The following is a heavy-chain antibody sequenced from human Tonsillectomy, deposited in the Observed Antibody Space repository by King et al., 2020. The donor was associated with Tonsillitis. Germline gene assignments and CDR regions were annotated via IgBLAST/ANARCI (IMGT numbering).Heavy chain of an antibody. J-gene: IGHJ6*02. D-gene: IGHD3-3*01. CDR1: GGSFSGYC. CDR2: INHSGST. CDR3: ARSSRVAYTNYYYYYGLDV. Sequence: VQLQQWGAGLLKPSETLSLPCAVYGGSFSGYCWSWIRQPPGKGLEWIGEINHSGSTNYNPSLKSRVTISVDTSKNHFSLKLSSMTAADTAVYYCARSSRVAYTNYYYYYGLDVWGQGTTVTVSS. V-gene: IGHV4-34*01.